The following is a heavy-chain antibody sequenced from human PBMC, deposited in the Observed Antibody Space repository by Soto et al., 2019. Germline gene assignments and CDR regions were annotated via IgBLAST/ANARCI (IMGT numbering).Heavy chain of an antibody. D-gene: IGHD5-18*01. V-gene: IGHV4-59*13. J-gene: IGHJ6*03. CDR1: GGSISSYY. CDR3: ARARTSYGYDYYYYMDV. CDR2: IYYSGST. Sequence: SETLPLTCTVSGGSISSYYWSWIRQPPGKGLEWIGYIYYSGSTNYNPSLKSRVTISVDTSKNQFSLKLSSVTAADTAVYYCARARTSYGYDYYYYMDVWGKGTTVTVSS.